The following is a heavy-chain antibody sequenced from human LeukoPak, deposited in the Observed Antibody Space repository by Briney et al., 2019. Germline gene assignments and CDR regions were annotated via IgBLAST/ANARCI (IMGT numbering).Heavy chain of an antibody. J-gene: IGHJ4*02. D-gene: IGHD3-10*01. CDR1: GFTFSSYW. CDR2: VKQDGSEK. V-gene: IGHV3-7*01. CDR3: ARALYYFGSGSPYYRDS. Sequence: GGSLRLSCAASGFTFSSYWMTWVRQALGKGLEWVANVKQDGSEKYYVDSVKGRFTISRDNAKNSLYLQMNSLRAEDTAVYYCARALYYFGSGSPYYRDSWGQGTLVTVSS.